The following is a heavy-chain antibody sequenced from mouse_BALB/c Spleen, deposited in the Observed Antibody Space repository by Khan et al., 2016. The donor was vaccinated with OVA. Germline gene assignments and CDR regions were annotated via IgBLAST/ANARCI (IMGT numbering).Heavy chain of an antibody. D-gene: IGHD1-1*01. V-gene: IGHV3-2*02. CDR2: ISYSGST. J-gene: IGHJ4*01. CDR1: GYSITSNYA. CDR3: ARGNYYGYAMDY. Sequence: EVKLEESGPGLVKPSQSLSLTCTVTGYSITSNYAWNWIRQFPGNNLEWMGYISYSGSTNYNPSLKSRISLTRDTSKNQFFLQLNSVTTEDTATYYCARGNYYGYAMDYWGQGTSITVSS.